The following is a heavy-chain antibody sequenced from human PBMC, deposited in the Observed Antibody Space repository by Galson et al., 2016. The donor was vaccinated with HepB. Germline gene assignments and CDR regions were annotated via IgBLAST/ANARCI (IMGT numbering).Heavy chain of an antibody. Sequence: SETLSLTCTVSGDSFTNANYFWGWVRQPPGKGLQWIGSISYSGKTNYNPPLKSRVSMSVDTSKKQISLKLSSVTATDTALYYCVRLRYSSSWYSFRDSTFDYWGQGTLVTVSS. D-gene: IGHD6-13*01. CDR2: ISYSGKT. CDR1: GDSFTNANYF. V-gene: IGHV4-39*01. CDR3: VRLRYSSSWYSFRDSTFDY. J-gene: IGHJ4*02.